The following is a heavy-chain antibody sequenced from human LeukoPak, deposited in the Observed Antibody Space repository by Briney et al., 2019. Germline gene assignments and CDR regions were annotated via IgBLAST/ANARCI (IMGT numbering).Heavy chain of an antibody. J-gene: IGHJ4*02. D-gene: IGHD6-19*01. Sequence: GGSLRLSCAASGFTLSDYGMHWVRQAPGKGLEWVAFIRYDGSDKYYADSVRGRFTISRDNSKNTLYLQMNSLRVEDTAVYYCAKDRLVPGSVLDYWGQGALVTVSS. CDR2: IRYDGSDK. V-gene: IGHV3-30*02. CDR1: GFTLSDYG. CDR3: AKDRLVPGSVLDY.